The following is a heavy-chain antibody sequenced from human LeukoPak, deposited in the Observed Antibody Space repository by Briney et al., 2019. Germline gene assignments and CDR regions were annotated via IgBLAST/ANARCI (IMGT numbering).Heavy chain of an antibody. D-gene: IGHD4/OR15-4a*01. Sequence: GESLKISCQTSGYIFTDYWIGWVRQMPGKGLEWMAIIYCDGSKTIYSPSFQTQVTISVDKSTNTAYLQWTSLKASDTAIYYCARAVWWPGRQPLFDYWGQGTLVTVSS. CDR3: ARAVWWPGRQPLFDY. CDR1: GYIFTDYW. V-gene: IGHV5-51*01. CDR2: IYCDGSKT. J-gene: IGHJ4*02.